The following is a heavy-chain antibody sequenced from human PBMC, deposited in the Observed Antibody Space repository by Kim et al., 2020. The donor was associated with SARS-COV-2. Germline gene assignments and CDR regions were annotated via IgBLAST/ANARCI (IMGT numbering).Heavy chain of an antibody. V-gene: IGHV4-39*01. Sequence: SETLSLTCTVAGGSVNVNNYYWGWIRQTPGKGLEWLGSIYYSGRTYYNPSLQSRVTISVDTSKNQFSLTLSSVSATDTAVYYCMRNQSQILRPGQH. D-gene: IGHD6-6*01. J-gene: IGHJ1*01. CDR1: GGSVNVNNYY. CDR2: IYYSGRT. CDR3: MRNQSQILRPGQH.